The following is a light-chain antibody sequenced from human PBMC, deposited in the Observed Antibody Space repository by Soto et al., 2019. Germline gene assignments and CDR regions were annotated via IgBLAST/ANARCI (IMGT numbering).Light chain of an antibody. CDR1: QSINSW. V-gene: IGKV1-39*01. Sequence: IQMTQSPSSLSASLGDRGTITSRASQSINSWLDWYQQKPGKAPKLLIYAASSLQGGVPSRFSGSGSGTDFTLTISRLQPEDFATYYCQQPYDNPRTVGQGTKVDIK. CDR2: AAS. J-gene: IGKJ1*01. CDR3: QQPYDNPRT.